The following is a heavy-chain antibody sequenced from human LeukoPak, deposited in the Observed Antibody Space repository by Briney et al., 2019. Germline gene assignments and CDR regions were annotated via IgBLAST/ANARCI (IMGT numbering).Heavy chain of an antibody. CDR1: GGSISSYY. Sequence: NPSETLSLTCTVSGGSISSYYWSWIRQPPGKGLEWIGYIYYSGSTNYNPSLKSRVTISVDTSKNQFSLKLSSVTAADTAVYYCARVGGGSYHFDYWGQGTLVTVSS. J-gene: IGHJ4*02. CDR3: ARVGGGSYHFDY. D-gene: IGHD1-26*01. CDR2: IYYSGST. V-gene: IGHV4-59*01.